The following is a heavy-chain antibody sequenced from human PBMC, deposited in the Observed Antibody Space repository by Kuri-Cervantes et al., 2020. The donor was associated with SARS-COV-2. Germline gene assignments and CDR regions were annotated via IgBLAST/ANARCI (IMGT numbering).Heavy chain of an antibody. CDR1: GGSISSGDYY. V-gene: IGHV4-61*02. CDR3: ARGYCYYYYMDV. CDR2: IYTSGST. J-gene: IGHJ6*03. Sequence: SETLTLTCTVSGGSISSGDYYWSWIRQPAGKGLEWIGRIYTSGSTNYNPSLKSRVTMSVDTSKNQFSLKLSSVTAADTAVYYCARGYCYYYYMDVWGKGTTVTVSS.